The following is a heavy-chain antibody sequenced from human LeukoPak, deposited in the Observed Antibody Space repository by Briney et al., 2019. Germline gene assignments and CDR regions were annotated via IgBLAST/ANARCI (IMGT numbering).Heavy chain of an antibody. CDR2: INHSGST. CDR3: ARGRRSRAYCSGGSCYERGVWFDP. CDR1: GGSFSGYY. J-gene: IGHJ5*02. Sequence: SETLSLTCAVYGGSFSGYYWSWIRQPPGKGLEWIGEINHSGSTNYNPSLKSRVTISVDTSKNQFSLKLSPVTAADTAVYYCARGRRSRAYCSGGSCYERGVWFDPWGQGTLVTVSS. V-gene: IGHV4-34*01. D-gene: IGHD2-15*01.